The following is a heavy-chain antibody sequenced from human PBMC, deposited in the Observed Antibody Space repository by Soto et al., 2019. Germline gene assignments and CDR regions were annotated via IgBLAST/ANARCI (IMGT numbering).Heavy chain of an antibody. J-gene: IGHJ5*02. CDR3: AFKLWYDFWNGFTWFDP. V-gene: IGHV1-69*13. CDR2: IVPMFRTT. D-gene: IGHD3-3*01. CDR1: GGTFSSFA. Sequence: SVKVSCKASGGTFSSFAISWVRQAPGQGLEWMGGIVPMFRTTNYAQKFQGRVTITGDESTSTAYMELSSLRSEDTAVYYCAFKLWYDFWNGFTWFDPWGQGTLVTVSS.